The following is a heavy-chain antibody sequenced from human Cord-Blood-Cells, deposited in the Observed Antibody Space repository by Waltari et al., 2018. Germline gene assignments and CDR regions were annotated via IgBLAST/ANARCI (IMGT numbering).Heavy chain of an antibody. CDR2: IHHSGSP. CDR3: ARGGWYYYYYYMDV. J-gene: IGHJ6*03. Sequence: QVQLQQWGAGLLKPSETLSLTCAVYGGSFSGYYWSWIGQPPGKGLEWIGEIHHSGSPNYDPSLNSRVTISVDTSKNQFSLKLSSVPAADTAVYYCARGGWYYYYYYMDVWGKGTTVTVSS. V-gene: IGHV4-34*01. CDR1: GGSFSGYY.